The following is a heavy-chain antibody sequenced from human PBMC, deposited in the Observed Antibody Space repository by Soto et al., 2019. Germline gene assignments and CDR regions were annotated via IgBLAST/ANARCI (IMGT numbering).Heavy chain of an antibody. V-gene: IGHV3-21*01. J-gene: IGHJ3*02. CDR3: ASQADDYVWGSYRYLKAFDI. D-gene: IGHD3-16*02. Sequence: GGSLRLSCAASGFTFSSYSMNWVRQAPGKGLEWVSSISSRSSYIYYADSVKGRFTISRDNAKNSLYLQMNSLRAEDTAVYYCASQADDYVWGSYRYLKAFDIWGQGTMVIVSS. CDR2: ISSRSSYI. CDR1: GFTFSSYS.